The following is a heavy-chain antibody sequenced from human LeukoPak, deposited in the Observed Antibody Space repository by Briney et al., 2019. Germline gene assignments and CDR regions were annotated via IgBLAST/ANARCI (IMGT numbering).Heavy chain of an antibody. CDR2: ITNSGTTM. CDR1: GFTFSDYY. V-gene: IGHV3-11*01. J-gene: IGHJ2*01. Sequence: PGGSLRLSCAASGFTFSDYYMSWIRQAPGKGLEWVSYITNSGTTMYYGDSVKRRFTISRDNAKNSLYLQMNSLRAEDTAVYYCATLTTGHWYFDLWGRGTLVTVSS. D-gene: IGHD4-17*01. CDR3: ATLTTGHWYFDL.